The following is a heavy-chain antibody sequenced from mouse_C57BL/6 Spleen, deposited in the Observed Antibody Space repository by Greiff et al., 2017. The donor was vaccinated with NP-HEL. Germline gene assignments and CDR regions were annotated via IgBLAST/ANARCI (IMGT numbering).Heavy chain of an antibody. V-gene: IGHV5-17*01. Sequence: EVQLVESGGGLVKPGGSLKLSCAASGFTFSDYGMHWVRQAPEKGLEWVAYISSGSSTIYYADTVKGRFTISIDNDKNTLFLKMTSLRSEDTAMYYCARETLLRYPFDYWGQGTTLTVSS. J-gene: IGHJ2*01. CDR3: ARETLLRYPFDY. CDR1: GFTFSDYG. D-gene: IGHD1-1*01. CDR2: ISSGSSTI.